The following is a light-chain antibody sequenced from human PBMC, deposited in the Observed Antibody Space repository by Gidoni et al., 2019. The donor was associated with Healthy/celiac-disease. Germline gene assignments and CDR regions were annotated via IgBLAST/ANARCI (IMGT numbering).Light chain of an antibody. Sequence: EIVMTQSPATLSVSPGERATLSCRASQSVNSNLAWYQQKPGQAPRLLIYGASTRATGIPARVSGSGSGTEFTLTISSLQSEDFAVYYGQQYNNWPRTFGQGTKVEIK. J-gene: IGKJ1*01. CDR2: GAS. CDR1: QSVNSN. CDR3: QQYNNWPRT. V-gene: IGKV3-15*01.